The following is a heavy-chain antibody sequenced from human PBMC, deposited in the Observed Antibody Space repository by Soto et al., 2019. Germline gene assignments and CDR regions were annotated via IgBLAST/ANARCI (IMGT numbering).Heavy chain of an antibody. CDR3: ARDQWELHAFDI. Sequence: LSLTCTVSGGSISSGGYYWSWIRQHPGKGLEWIGYIYYSGSTYYNPSLKSRVTISVDTSKNQFSLKLSSVTAADTAVYYCARDQWELHAFDIWGQGTMVTVSS. J-gene: IGHJ3*02. V-gene: IGHV4-31*03. D-gene: IGHD1-26*01. CDR2: IYYSGST. CDR1: GGSISSGGYY.